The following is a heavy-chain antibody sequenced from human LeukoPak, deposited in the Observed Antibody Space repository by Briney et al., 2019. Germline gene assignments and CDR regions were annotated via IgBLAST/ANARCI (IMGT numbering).Heavy chain of an antibody. CDR2: ISGSGGST. J-gene: IGHJ6*02. CDR1: GFTSSSYA. D-gene: IGHD6-13*01. V-gene: IGHV3-23*01. Sequence: PGGSLRLSCAASGFTSSSYAMSWVRQAPGKGLEWVSAISGSGGSTYYADSVKGRFTISRDNSKNTLYLQMNSLRAEDTAVYYCARDIRAAAGIDCYYGMDVWGQGTTVTVSS. CDR3: ARDIRAAAGIDCYYGMDV.